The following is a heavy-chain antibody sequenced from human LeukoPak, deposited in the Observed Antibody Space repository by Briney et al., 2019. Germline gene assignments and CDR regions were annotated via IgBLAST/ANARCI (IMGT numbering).Heavy chain of an antibody. CDR3: ARGLMWELGDY. CDR2: IYSGGST. CDR1: GFSVSDNY. V-gene: IGHV3-53*01. D-gene: IGHD1-26*01. Sequence: GGSLRLSCAASGFSVSDNYMSWVRQAPGKGLEWVSVIYSGGSTYYADSVKGRFTISRDNSKNTLYLQMNSLRAEDTAVYYCARGLMWELGDYWGQGTLVTVSS. J-gene: IGHJ4*02.